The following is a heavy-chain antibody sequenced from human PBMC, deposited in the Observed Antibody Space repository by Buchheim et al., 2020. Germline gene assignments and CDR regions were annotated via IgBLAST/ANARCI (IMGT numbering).Heavy chain of an antibody. Sequence: QVQLVESGGGVVQPGRSLRLSCAASGFTFSSYGMHWVRQAPGKGLEWVAVISYDGSNKYYADSVKGRFTISRDNSKNTLYLQMNSLRAEDTAVYYCARESIAARRNYWGQGTL. V-gene: IGHV3-30*03. J-gene: IGHJ4*02. CDR3: ARESIAARRNY. CDR2: ISYDGSNK. CDR1: GFTFSSYG. D-gene: IGHD6-6*01.